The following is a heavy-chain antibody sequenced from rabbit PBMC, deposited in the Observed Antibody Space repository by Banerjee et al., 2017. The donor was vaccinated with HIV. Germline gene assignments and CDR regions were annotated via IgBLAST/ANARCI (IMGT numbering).Heavy chain of an antibody. CDR2: INTSTGNT. CDR1: GFSFSNKYV. Sequence: QQQLEESGGGLVKPEGSLTLSCTASGFSFSNKYVMCWVRQAPGKGLEWIACINTSTGNTVYASWAKGRFTISKTSWTTVTLQMTSLTAADTATYFCARGWITMTMNLWGPGTLVTVS. J-gene: IGHJ4*01. CDR3: ARGWITMTMNL. V-gene: IGHV1S45*01. D-gene: IGHD2-1*01.